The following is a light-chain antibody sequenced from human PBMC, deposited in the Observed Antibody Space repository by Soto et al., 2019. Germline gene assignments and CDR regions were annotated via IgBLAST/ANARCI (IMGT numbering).Light chain of an antibody. CDR2: LSS. Sequence: DIVRTESPRSLRVTPGEPASSSCRSSQGLLHSNGYNYLDWYLQKPGQSPQLLIYLSSNRSSGVPDRFSGSGSGTDFTLSISTVEAGDVGVYYCMQALQAPITFGQGTRLEIK. V-gene: IGKV2-28*01. CDR3: MQALQAPIT. CDR1: QGLLHSNGYNY. J-gene: IGKJ5*01.